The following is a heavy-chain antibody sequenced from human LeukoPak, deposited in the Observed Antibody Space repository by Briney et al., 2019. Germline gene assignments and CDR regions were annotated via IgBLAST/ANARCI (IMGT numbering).Heavy chain of an antibody. J-gene: IGHJ6*03. CDR3: ARGPPYSSSWYPYYYYYMDV. CDR2: MNPNSGNT. V-gene: IGHV1-8*02. D-gene: IGHD6-13*01. Sequence: GASVKVSCKASGYTLTGYYIHWVRQAPGQGLEWMGWMNPNSGNTGYAQKFQGRVTMTRNTSISTAYMELSSLRSEDTAVYYCARGPPYSSSWYPYYYYYMDVWGKGTTVTISS. CDR1: GYTLTGYY.